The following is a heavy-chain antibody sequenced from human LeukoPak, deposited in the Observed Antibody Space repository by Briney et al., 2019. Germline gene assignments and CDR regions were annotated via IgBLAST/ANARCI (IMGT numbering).Heavy chain of an antibody. D-gene: IGHD2/OR15-2a*01. CDR3: ARGGLSIMGY. CDR1: GITFSSYS. CDR2: ISSSGSTK. Sequence: GGSLRLSRGASGITFSSYSMNWVRQAPGKGLEWVSYISSSGSTKYYADSVKGRFTISRDNARNSLCLQMNSLRAEDTAVYFCARGGLSIMGYWGQGTLVTVSS. V-gene: IGHV3-48*01. J-gene: IGHJ4*02.